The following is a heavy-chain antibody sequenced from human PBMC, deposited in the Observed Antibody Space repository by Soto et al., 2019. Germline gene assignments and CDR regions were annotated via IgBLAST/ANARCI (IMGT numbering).Heavy chain of an antibody. J-gene: IGHJ4*02. D-gene: IGHD6-19*01. CDR1: GYTFTSYD. V-gene: IGHV1-8*01. Sequence: QVQLVQSGAEVKKPGASVKVTCKASGYTFTSYDSNWVRQATGQGLEWMGWMNPNSGNTGYAQKFQGRVTMTGNTSIRTAYMELSSLRSEDTAVYYCARGRGHSNGWYGDYWGQGTLVTVSS. CDR2: MNPNSGNT. CDR3: ARGRGHSNGWYGDY.